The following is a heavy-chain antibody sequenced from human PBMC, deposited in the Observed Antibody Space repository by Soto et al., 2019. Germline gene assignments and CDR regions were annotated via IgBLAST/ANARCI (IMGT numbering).Heavy chain of an antibody. CDR1: GGTFGTYI. Sequence: QVHLVQSGAEVKKPGSSVKVSCTASGGTFGTYIISWVRQGPGQGLEWMGGIIPIFGTTTYAQKFQGRVTXTXXXSSGTAYMDLSSLRSGDTALYYCTVRSMGDVDSWGQGTLVAVSS. V-gene: IGHV1-69*01. J-gene: IGHJ4*02. CDR3: TVRSMGDVDS. D-gene: IGHD1-26*01. CDR2: IIPIFGTT.